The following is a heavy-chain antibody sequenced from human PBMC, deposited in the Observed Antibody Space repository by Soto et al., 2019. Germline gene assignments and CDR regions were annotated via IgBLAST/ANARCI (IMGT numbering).Heavy chain of an antibody. Sequence: VQLLESGGGLVQPGGSLRLSCAASGFSLSTYAMMWVRQAPGKGQEWVAVIWYDGSNRYYADSVKGRFTISRDNSKNTLYLQMNSLGAEDTAVYYCARIPQIAVAGTRFGYFDLWGRGTLVTVSS. D-gene: IGHD6-19*01. V-gene: IGHV3-33*08. CDR1: GFSLSTYA. J-gene: IGHJ2*01. CDR3: ARIPQIAVAGTRFGYFDL. CDR2: IWYDGSNR.